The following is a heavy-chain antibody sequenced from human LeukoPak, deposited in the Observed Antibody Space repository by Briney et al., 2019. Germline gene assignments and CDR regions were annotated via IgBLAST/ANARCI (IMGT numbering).Heavy chain of an antibody. CDR2: IYPGDSDT. CDR1: GYSFTSYW. CDR3: ARSYCSSTSCSIYYYYYGMDV. D-gene: IGHD2-2*01. J-gene: IGHJ6*02. Sequence: GESLKISCKGSGYSFTSYWIGWVRQMPGKGLEWMGIIYPGDSDTRYSPSFQGQVTISADKPISTAYLQWSSLKASDTAMYYCARSYCSSTSCSIYYYYYGMDVWGQGTTVTVSS. V-gene: IGHV5-51*04.